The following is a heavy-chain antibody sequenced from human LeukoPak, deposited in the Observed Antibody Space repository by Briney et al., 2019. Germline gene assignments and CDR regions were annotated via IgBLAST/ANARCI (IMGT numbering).Heavy chain of an antibody. CDR1: GFTFSSYA. V-gene: IGHV3-30-3*01. Sequence: GGSLRLSCAASGFTFSSYAMHWVRQAPGKGLEWVAVISYDGSNKYYADSVKGRFTISRDNSKNTLYLQMNSLRAEDTAVYYCARDKYLYCSSTSCRIFDYWGQGTLVTVSS. J-gene: IGHJ4*02. CDR2: ISYDGSNK. CDR3: ARDKYLYCSSTSCRIFDY. D-gene: IGHD2-2*01.